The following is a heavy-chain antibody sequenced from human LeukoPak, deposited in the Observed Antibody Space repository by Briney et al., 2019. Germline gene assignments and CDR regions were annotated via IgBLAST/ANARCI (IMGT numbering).Heavy chain of an antibody. CDR1: GFTFSSYA. V-gene: IGHV3-23*01. CDR2: VSDSGGST. J-gene: IGHJ4*02. Sequence: PGGSLRLSCAASGFTFSSYAMSWVRQAPGKGLEWVSSVSDSGGSTYYADSVKGRFTISRDNAKNSLYLQMNSLRAEDTALYYCAKGRSVAVAGNIVGVYFDYWGQGTLVTVSS. CDR3: AKGRSVAVAGNIVGVYFDY. D-gene: IGHD6-19*01.